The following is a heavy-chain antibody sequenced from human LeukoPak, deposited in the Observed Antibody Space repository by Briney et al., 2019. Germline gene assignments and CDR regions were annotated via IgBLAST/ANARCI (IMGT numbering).Heavy chain of an antibody. D-gene: IGHD6-13*01. J-gene: IGHJ4*02. V-gene: IGHV1-18*01. Sequence: GASVKASCKASGYTFTTYGVTWVRQAPRQGLEWMGWISAYNGDTMYAQKFQGRITMTTDTSTSTANMELRSLRSDDTAVYYCARDHSSSCQLLDYWGQGTLVTISS. CDR3: ARDHSSSCQLLDY. CDR1: GYTFTTYG. CDR2: ISAYNGDT.